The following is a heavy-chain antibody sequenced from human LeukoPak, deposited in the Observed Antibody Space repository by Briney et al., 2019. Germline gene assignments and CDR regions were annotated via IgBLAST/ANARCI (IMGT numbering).Heavy chain of an antibody. Sequence: SETLSLTCTVSGGSISSFYWSWIRQSPRKGLEWIGYISYTGNTNYNPSLKSRVTISVDTSKNQFSLKLSSVTAADTAVYYCAREGGFHSPAGIWGQGTMVTVSS. CDR2: ISYTGNT. D-gene: IGHD1-26*01. CDR3: AREGGFHSPAGI. J-gene: IGHJ3*02. CDR1: GGSISSFY. V-gene: IGHV4-4*08.